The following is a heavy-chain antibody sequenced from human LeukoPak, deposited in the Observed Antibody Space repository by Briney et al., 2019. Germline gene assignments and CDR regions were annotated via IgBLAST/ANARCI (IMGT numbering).Heavy chain of an antibody. Sequence: GGSLRLSCAASGFTFSSYSMHWVRQAPGKGLEWVAVISYDGSNKYYADSVKGRFTISRDNCKNTLYLQLNSLRAEDTAVYYCASGSYSFDSWGQGTLVTVSS. CDR1: GFTFSSYS. D-gene: IGHD1-26*01. J-gene: IGHJ5*01. CDR3: ASGSYSFDS. CDR2: ISYDGSNK. V-gene: IGHV3-30*03.